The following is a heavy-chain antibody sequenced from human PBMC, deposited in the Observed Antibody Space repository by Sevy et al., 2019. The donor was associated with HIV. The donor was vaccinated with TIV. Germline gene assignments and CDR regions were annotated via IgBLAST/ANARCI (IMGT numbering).Heavy chain of an antibody. CDR1: GFTFSSYW. V-gene: IGHV3-7*01. D-gene: IGHD3-22*01. CDR3: ERGGDYYDSSGYMDFQH. J-gene: IGHJ1*01. CDR2: IKQDGSEK. Sequence: GGSLRLSCAASGFTFSSYWMSWVRQAPGKGLEWVANIKQDGSEKYYVDSVKGRFTISRDNAKNSLYLQMNSLRDEDTAVYYVERGGDYYDSSGYMDFQHWGQGTLVTVSS.